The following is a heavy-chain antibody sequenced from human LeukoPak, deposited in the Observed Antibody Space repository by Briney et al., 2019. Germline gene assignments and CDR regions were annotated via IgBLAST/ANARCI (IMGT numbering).Heavy chain of an antibody. J-gene: IGHJ4*02. D-gene: IGHD2-21*02. CDR2: ISDSGGGT. V-gene: IGHV3-23*01. CDR3: AKDLRGYCGGDCYSAEY. CDR1: GSTFSSYA. Sequence: GGSLRLSCAASGSTFSSYAMSWVRQAPGKGLDWVSTISDSGGGTHYADSVKGRFTISRDSSKNTVYLQMNSLRAEDTAVYYCAKDLRGYCGGDCYSAEYWGRGTLVTVSS.